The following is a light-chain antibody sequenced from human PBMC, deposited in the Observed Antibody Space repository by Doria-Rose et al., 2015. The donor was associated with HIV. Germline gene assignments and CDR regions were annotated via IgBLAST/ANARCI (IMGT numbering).Light chain of an antibody. CDR2: DGS. CDR3: HQYGTSWT. CDR1: QSFSSTY. J-gene: IGKJ1*01. Sequence: TQSPGTLSLSPGERATLSCRASQSFSSTYLAWYQQKPGQAPSRLIYDGSTRATDIPDRFSASGSGTDFTLTINRLEPDDFALYYCHQYGTSWTFGQGTKAEI. V-gene: IGKV3-20*01.